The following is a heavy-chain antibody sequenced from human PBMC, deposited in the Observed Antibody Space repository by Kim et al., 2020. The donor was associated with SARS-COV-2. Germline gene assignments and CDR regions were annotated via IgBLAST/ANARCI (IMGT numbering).Heavy chain of an antibody. CDR1: GFTFNRHA. V-gene: IGHV3-33*01. J-gene: IGHJ3*02. D-gene: IGHD6-13*01. CDR2: IWYDGSNE. CDR3: VRDGQHLASYGFDI. Sequence: GGSLRLSCAASGFTFNRHAIHWVRQAPGKGLEWVAIIWYDGSNENYEASVKGRFTISRDDTKNMAYLQMNSLRVDDTAVYYCVRDGQHLASYGFDIWGVGSVLNVSS.